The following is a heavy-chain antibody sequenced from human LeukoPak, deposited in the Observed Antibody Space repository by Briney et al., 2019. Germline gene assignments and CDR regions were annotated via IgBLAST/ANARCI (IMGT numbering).Heavy chain of an antibody. CDR3: ARGRYFALDV. Sequence: GGSLRLSCAASGYTFSGHWIHWVRQAPGKGLEWVSRINSDATGTMDADSVKGRFTTSRDNAKNTAYLQMNSLRPEDTAVYYCARGRYFALDVWGQGTTVTVSS. D-gene: IGHD2/OR15-2a*01. V-gene: IGHV3-74*03. CDR1: GYTFSGHW. CDR2: INSDATGT. J-gene: IGHJ6*02.